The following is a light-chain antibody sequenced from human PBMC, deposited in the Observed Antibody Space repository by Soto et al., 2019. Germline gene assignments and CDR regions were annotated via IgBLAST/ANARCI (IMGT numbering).Light chain of an antibody. CDR3: CSYAGSYTYV. Sequence: QSVLTQPRSVSGSPGQSVTISCTGASSDVGVYNYVSWYQQHPGKAPKLMIYDVKKRPSGVPDRFSGSKSGNTASLTISGLQTEDEADYYCCSYAGSYTYVFGTGTKVTVL. J-gene: IGLJ1*01. V-gene: IGLV2-11*01. CDR1: SSDVGVYNY. CDR2: DVK.